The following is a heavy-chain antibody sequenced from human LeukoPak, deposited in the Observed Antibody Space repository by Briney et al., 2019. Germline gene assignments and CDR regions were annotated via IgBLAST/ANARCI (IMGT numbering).Heavy chain of an antibody. CDR1: GGSISSSSYY. V-gene: IGHV4-39*01. CDR3: ARFGYGDYINWFDP. Sequence: PSETLSLTCTVSGGSISSSSYYWGWIRQPPGKGLEWIGSIYYSGSTYYNPSLKSRVTISVDTSKNQFSLKLSSVTAADTAVYYCARFGYGDYINWFDPWGQGTLVTVSS. CDR2: IYYSGST. D-gene: IGHD4-17*01. J-gene: IGHJ5*02.